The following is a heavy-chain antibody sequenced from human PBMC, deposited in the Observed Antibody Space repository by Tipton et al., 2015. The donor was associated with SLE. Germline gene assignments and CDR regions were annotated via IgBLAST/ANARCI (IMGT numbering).Heavy chain of an antibody. CDR3: AGDDYASGIT. Sequence: SLRLSCAASGFSVRGNYMSWVRQAPGKGLEWVSVVYTDGSTYYADSVKGRFTISRDNAKNSLYLQMNSLRVEDTAVYFCAGDDYASGITWGQGTLVTASS. CDR1: GFSVRGNY. D-gene: IGHD3-10*01. J-gene: IGHJ5*02. CDR2: VYTDGST. V-gene: IGHV3-53*01.